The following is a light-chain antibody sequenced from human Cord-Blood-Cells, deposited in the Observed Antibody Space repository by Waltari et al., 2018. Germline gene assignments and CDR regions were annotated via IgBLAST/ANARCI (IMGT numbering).Light chain of an antibody. CDR3: CSYAGSYTFV. V-gene: IGLV2-11*01. CDR1: SSDVGGYNY. J-gene: IGLJ1*01. Sequence: QSALTQPRSVSGSPGQSVTISCTGTSSDVGGYNYVSWYQQHPGKAPKPMIYDVSKRPSGVPDRFSGSKSGKTASLTMSGLQAEDEADYYCCSYAGSYTFVFGTGTKVTVL. CDR2: DVS.